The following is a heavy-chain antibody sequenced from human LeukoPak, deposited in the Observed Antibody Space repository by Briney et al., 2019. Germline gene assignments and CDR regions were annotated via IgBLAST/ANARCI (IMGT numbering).Heavy chain of an antibody. V-gene: IGHV3-30-3*01. CDR2: MSYDGSNK. Sequence: GGSLRLSCAASLFTFSNYAMHWGRQAPGKGLEWVALMSYDGSNKFYADSVKGRFTIHRDNSKSTLYLQMNSLKAEDTAVYYCARGGVTTMSLRDLWLDYWGQGNLVTVSS. CDR1: LFTFSNYA. J-gene: IGHJ4*02. D-gene: IGHD4-17*01. CDR3: ARGGVTTMSLRDLWLDY.